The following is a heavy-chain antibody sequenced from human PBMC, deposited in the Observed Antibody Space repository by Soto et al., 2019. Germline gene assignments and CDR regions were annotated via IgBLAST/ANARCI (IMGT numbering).Heavy chain of an antibody. CDR3: ARVIRYSYGSLNWFDP. CDR2: IYYSGST. J-gene: IGHJ5*02. V-gene: IGHV4-34*09. D-gene: IGHD5-18*01. CDR1: GGSFSGYY. Sequence: SETLSLTCAVYGGSFSGYYWSWIRQPPGKGLEWIGYIYYSGSTYYNPSLKSRVTISVDTSKNQFSLKLSSVTAADTAVYYCARVIRYSYGSLNWFDPWGQGTLVTVSS.